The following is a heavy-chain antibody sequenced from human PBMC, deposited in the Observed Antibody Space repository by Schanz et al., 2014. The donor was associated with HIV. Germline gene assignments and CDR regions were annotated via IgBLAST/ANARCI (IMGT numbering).Heavy chain of an antibody. CDR3: AKDRNHYDSRYRGKGNYYYYYGMDV. V-gene: IGHV3-30*18. CDR2: ISYDGRNK. Sequence: VQLVESGGGLVQPGGSLRLSCAASGFTFSSHWMHWVRQAPGKGLEWVSVISYDGRNKLYADSVKGRFTISRDNSKNTLYLQMNSLRPEDTAVYYCAKDRNHYDSRYRGKGNYYYYYGMDVWGQGTTVTVSS. D-gene: IGHD3-22*01. J-gene: IGHJ6*02. CDR1: GFTFSSHW.